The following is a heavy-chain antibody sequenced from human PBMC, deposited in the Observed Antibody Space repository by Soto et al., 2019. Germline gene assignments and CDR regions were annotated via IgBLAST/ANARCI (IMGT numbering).Heavy chain of an antibody. CDR3: ARGDREDILVVVGARPGEYGIDI. J-gene: IGHJ6*02. D-gene: IGHD2-15*01. V-gene: IGHV3-30-3*01. CDR2: IAYDGSNA. CDR1: GFTFRNYA. Sequence: QVQLVESGGGVVQPGGSLRLSCVASGFTFRNYAMHWVRQAPGTGLECLAVIAYDGSNAFYRDSVKGRFTISRDNSKNTLYLHMNRLRSEDTGVYYCARGDREDILVVVGARPGEYGIDIWGQGTTVTVSS.